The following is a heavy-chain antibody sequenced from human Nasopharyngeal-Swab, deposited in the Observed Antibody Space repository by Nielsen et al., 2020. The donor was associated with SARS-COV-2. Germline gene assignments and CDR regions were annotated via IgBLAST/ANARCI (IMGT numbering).Heavy chain of an antibody. D-gene: IGHD6-6*01. V-gene: IGHV4-39*01. CDR3: ARVGTIAARWGYFDY. Sequence: SETLSLTCTVSGGSISSSSYYWGWIRQPPGKGLEWIGSIYYSGSTYYNPSLKSRVTISVDTSKNQFSLKLSSVTAADTAVYYCARVGTIAARWGYFDYWGQGTLVTVSS. CDR1: GGSISSSSYY. J-gene: IGHJ4*02. CDR2: IYYSGST.